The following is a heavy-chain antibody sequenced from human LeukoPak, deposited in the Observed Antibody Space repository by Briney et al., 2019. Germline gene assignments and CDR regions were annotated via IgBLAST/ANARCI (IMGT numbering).Heavy chain of an antibody. V-gene: IGHV3-49*03. D-gene: IGHD3-10*01. CDR2: IRSKAYGGTT. CDR1: GFTFGDYA. J-gene: IGHJ4*02. CDR3: TWFGELSEPLSDY. Sequence: GGSLRLSCTASGFTFGDYAMSWFRQAPGKGLEWVGFIRSKAYGGTTEYAASVKGRFTISRDDSKSIAYLQMNSLKTEDTAVYYCTWFGELSEPLSDYWGQGTLVTVSS.